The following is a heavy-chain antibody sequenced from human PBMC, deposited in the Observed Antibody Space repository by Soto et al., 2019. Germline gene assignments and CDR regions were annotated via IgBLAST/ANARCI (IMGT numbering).Heavy chain of an antibody. J-gene: IGHJ5*02. CDR2: IYYTGTT. Sequence: SETLSLTCTVFGGSISSSSYYRGWIRQTPGKGLEWIGYIYYTGTTKYNPSLKSRVTISVDSSQNQFSLQLDSVTAADTFVYYRARLGGYYQAFDPWGQATLVTVSS. V-gene: IGHV4-61*05. D-gene: IGHD3-22*01. CDR1: GGSISSSSYY. CDR3: ARLGGYYQAFDP.